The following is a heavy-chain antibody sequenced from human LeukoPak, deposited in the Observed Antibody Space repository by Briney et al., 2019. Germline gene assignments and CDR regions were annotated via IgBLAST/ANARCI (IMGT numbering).Heavy chain of an antibody. CDR3: AKDRYGDYSFDY. D-gene: IGHD4-17*01. Sequence: SGGSETLLCSLWIQFYQLCHELVRQAPGKGLEWVSSISGSGGVTYYADSVKGRFTISRDNPKNTLYLQMNSLRAEDTAVYFCAKDRYGDYSFDYWGQGTLVTVSS. CDR1: IQFYQLC. CDR2: ISGSGGVT. J-gene: IGHJ4*02. V-gene: IGHV3-23*01.